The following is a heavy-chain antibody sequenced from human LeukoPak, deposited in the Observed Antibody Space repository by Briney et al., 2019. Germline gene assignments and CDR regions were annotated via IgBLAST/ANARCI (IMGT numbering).Heavy chain of an antibody. D-gene: IGHD3-10*01. J-gene: IGHJ4*02. V-gene: IGHV3-7*01. CDR3: VRFGIRGVIDEFDF. CDR1: GFTFSSYA. CDR2: INQDGRAK. Sequence: GGSLRLSCAASGFTFSSYAMSWVRQAPGKGLEWVANINQDGRAKYYVDSLKGRFTISRDNAKNSVYLQVDNLRAEDTAVYYCVRFGIRGVIDEFDFWGQGTLVTVSS.